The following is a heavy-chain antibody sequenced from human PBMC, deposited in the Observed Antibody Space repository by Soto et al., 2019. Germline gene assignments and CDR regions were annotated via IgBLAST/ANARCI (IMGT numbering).Heavy chain of an antibody. CDR3: ARLLAAVHYVMDV. Sequence: SQTLSLTCAISGDNVSSNSAAWNWIRQSPSRGLEWLGRTYYRSKWYNDYAISVKSRITINPDTSKNQFSLQLNSVTPEDTAFYYCARLLAAVHYVMDVGSQGTTVTVSS. V-gene: IGHV6-1*01. CDR2: TYYRSKWYN. J-gene: IGHJ6*02. CDR1: GDNVSSNSAA. D-gene: IGHD6-13*01.